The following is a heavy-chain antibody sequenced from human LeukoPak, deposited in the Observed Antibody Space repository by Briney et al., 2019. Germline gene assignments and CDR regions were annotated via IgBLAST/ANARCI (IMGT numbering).Heavy chain of an antibody. CDR2: INHSGST. J-gene: IGHJ5*02. CDR3: ARGRDRGARNWFDH. Sequence: PSQTLSLTCTVSGGSISSGGYYWSWIRQPPGKGLEWIGEINHSGSTNYNPSLKSRVTISVDTSKNQFSLKLSSVTAADTAVYYCARGRDRGARNWFDHWGQGTLVTVSS. V-gene: IGHV4-30-2*01. D-gene: IGHD1-14*01. CDR1: GGSISSGGYY.